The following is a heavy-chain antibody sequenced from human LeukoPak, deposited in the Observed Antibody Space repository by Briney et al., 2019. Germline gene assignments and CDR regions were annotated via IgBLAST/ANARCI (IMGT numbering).Heavy chain of an antibody. CDR3: AAWVGSSWSPRWVDY. V-gene: IGHV1-58*02. D-gene: IGHD6-13*01. J-gene: IGHJ4*02. CDR1: GFTFTSSA. CDR2: IVVGIGNT. Sequence: SVNLSCKASGFTFTSSAMQWVRQARGQRLEWIGWIVVGIGNTNYAQKFQERVTITRDMSTSTAYMELSSLRSEDTAVYYCAAWVGSSWSPRWVDYWGQGTLVTVSS.